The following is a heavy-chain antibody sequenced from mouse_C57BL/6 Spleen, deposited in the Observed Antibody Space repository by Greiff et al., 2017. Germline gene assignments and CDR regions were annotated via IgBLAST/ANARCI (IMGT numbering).Heavy chain of an antibody. CDR3: ASEEYYYGSSHY. CDR2: IYPGDGDT. Sequence: VQVVESGPELVKPGASVKISCKASGYAFSSSWMNWVKQRPGQGLEWIGRIYPGDGDTNYNGKFKGKATLTADKSSSTAYMHLSSLTSEDSAVYFCASEEYYYGSSHYWGQGTTLTVSS. D-gene: IGHD1-1*01. V-gene: IGHV1-82*01. J-gene: IGHJ2*01. CDR1: GYAFSSSW.